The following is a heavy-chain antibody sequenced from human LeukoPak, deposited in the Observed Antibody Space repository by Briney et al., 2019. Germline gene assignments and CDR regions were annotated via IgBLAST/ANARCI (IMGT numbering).Heavy chain of an antibody. CDR2: IYRSGST. Sequence: SETLSLTCIVSGYSISSGYYWGWIRQPPGKGLEWIGSIYRSGSTYYNPSLRSRVTISADTSKNQFSLELSSVTAADTAPYYCARGRWFGEYYFEYWGQGTLVTVSS. V-gene: IGHV4-38-2*02. D-gene: IGHD3-10*01. CDR3: ARGRWFGEYYFEY. J-gene: IGHJ4*02. CDR1: GYSISSGYY.